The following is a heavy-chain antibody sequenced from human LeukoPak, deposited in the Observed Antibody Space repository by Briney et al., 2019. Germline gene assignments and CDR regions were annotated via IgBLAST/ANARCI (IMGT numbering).Heavy chain of an antibody. D-gene: IGHD3-22*01. J-gene: IGHJ6*02. Sequence: SETLSLTCAVSGGSISSSNWWSWVRQPPGKGLEWIGEIYHSGSTNYNPSLKSRVTISVDKSKNQFSLKLSSVTAADTAVYYCARDGYDSSGYYYYYYGMDVWGQGTTVTVSS. V-gene: IGHV4-4*02. CDR2: IYHSGST. CDR3: ARDGYDSSGYYYYYYGMDV. CDR1: GGSISSSNW.